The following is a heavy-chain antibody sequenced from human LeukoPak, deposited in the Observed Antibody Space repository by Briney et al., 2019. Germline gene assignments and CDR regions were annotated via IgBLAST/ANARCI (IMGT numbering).Heavy chain of an antibody. V-gene: IGHV4-31*03. Sequence: PSETLSLTCTVSGGSMNSVGYYWSWIRQYPGRGLEWIVNTFYTGHTYYNPSLKSRLTISVYTSKKQFSLRLSSVTAADTAVYXXXXXXMXXGNSSFDPWGQGTLVTVSS. CDR3: XXXXMXXGNSSFDP. J-gene: IGHJ5*02. CDR1: GGSMNSVGYY. D-gene: IGHD1-7*01. CDR2: TFYTGHT.